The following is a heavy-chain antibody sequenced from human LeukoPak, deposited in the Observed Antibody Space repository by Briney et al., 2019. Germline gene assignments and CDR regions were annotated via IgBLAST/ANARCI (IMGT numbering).Heavy chain of an antibody. D-gene: IGHD4-17*01. CDR2: IIPILGIA. CDR1: GGTFSSYA. CDR3: ARRGGYGDYRGLYYYYGMDV. Sequence: GASVKVSCKASGGTFSSYAISWVRQAPGQGLEWMGRIIPILGIANYAQKFQGRVTITTDKSTSTAYMELSSLRSEDTAVYYCARRGGYGDYRGLYYYYGMDVWGQGTTVTVSS. J-gene: IGHJ6*02. V-gene: IGHV1-69*04.